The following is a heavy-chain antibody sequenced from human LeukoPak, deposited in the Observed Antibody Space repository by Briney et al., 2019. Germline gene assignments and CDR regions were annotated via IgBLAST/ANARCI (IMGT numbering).Heavy chain of an antibody. V-gene: IGHV4-34*09. D-gene: IGHD3-10*02. Sequence: SETLSLTCAVYGGSLSGYYWSWIRQPPGKGLEWIGEINHSGKTSYNPSLKSRVTISVDTSKNQFSLKLSSVTAADTAVYYCARDGGITMSQHWGQGTLVTVSS. CDR3: ARDGGITMSQH. J-gene: IGHJ1*01. CDR2: INHSGKT. CDR1: GGSLSGYY.